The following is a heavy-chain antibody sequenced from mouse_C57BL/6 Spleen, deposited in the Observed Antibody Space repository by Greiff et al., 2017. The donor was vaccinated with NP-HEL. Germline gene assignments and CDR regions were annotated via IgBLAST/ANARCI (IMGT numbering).Heavy chain of an antibody. CDR3: AGKGYYAMDY. J-gene: IGHJ4*01. Sequence: QVQLKQPGAELVNPGASVKMSCKASGYTFTSYWITWVKQRPGQGLEWIGDIYPGSGSTNYNEKFKSKSTLTVDPSCRTAYMQLSILTSEDSAVYYCAGKGYYAMDYWGQGTSVTVSS. CDR1: GYTFTSYW. CDR2: IYPGSGST. V-gene: IGHV1-55*01.